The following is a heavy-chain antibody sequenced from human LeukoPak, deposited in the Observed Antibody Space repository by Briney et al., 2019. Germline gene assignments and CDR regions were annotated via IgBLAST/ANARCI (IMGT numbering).Heavy chain of an antibody. CDR1: GGSISSYH. J-gene: IGHJ2*01. V-gene: IGHV4-59*08. CDR2: IYYSGST. Sequence: SETLSLTCTVSGGSISSYHWSWIRQPPGKGLEWIGYIYYSGSTNYNPSLKSRVTISVDTSKNQFSLKLGSVTAADTAVYYCVRRSTPFDLWGRGNLVTVSS. D-gene: IGHD5/OR15-5a*01. CDR3: VRRSTPFDL.